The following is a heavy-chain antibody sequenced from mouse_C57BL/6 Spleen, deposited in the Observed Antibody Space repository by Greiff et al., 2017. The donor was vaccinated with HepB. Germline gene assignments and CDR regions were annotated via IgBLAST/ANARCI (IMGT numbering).Heavy chain of an antibody. Sequence: QVQLQQSGPELVKPGASVKISCKASGYAFSSSWMNWVKQRPGKGLEWIGRIYPGDGDTNYNGKFKGKATLTADKSSSTAYMQLSSLTSEDSAVYFCARRSYYYGSRYYAMDYWGQGTSVTVSA. CDR3: ARRSYYYGSRYYAMDY. J-gene: IGHJ4*01. CDR1: GYAFSSSW. V-gene: IGHV1-82*01. D-gene: IGHD1-1*01. CDR2: IYPGDGDT.